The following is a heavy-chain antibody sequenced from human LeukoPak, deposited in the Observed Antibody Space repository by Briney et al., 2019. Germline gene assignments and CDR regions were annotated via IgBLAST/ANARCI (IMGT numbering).Heavy chain of an antibody. V-gene: IGHV4-59*01. D-gene: IGHD3-22*01. CDR1: GGSISSYY. CDR3: ARAPTYYYDSSGYYYGLSYYYMDV. J-gene: IGHJ6*03. CDR2: IYYSGST. Sequence: SETLSLTCTVSGGSISSYYWSWIRQPPGKGLEWIGYIYYSGSTNYNPSLKSRVTISVDTSKNQFSLKLSSVTAADTAVYYCARAPTYYYDSSGYYYGLSYYYMDVWGKGTTVTISS.